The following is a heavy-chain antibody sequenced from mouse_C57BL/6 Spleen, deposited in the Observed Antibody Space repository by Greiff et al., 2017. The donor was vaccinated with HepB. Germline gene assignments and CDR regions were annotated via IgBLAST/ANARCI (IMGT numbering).Heavy chain of an antibody. J-gene: IGHJ3*01. Sequence: QVQLKQPGAELVRPGSSVKLSCKASGYTFTSYWMHWVKQRPIQGLEWIGNIDPSDSETHYNQKFKDKATLTVDKSSSTAYMQLSSLTSEDSAVYYCASEGSSNYVAYWGQGTLVTVSA. D-gene: IGHD2-5*01. V-gene: IGHV1-52*01. CDR2: IDPSDSET. CDR3: ASEGSSNYVAY. CDR1: GYTFTSYW.